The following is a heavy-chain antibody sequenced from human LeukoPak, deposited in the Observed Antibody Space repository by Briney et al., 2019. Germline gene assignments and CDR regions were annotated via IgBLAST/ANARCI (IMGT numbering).Heavy chain of an antibody. Sequence: SSVKVSFKASGYIFNSYVISWVRQAPGQGLDWMGWISGYIGNTNYAQRFQGRVTMTIDTSTSTAHMEVRSLRSDDTAVYYCARVRNYGDSDYWGQRTLVTVSS. CDR1: GYIFNSYV. CDR2: ISGYIGNT. J-gene: IGHJ4*01. V-gene: IGHV1-18*01. D-gene: IGHD4-17*01. CDR3: ARVRNYGDSDY.